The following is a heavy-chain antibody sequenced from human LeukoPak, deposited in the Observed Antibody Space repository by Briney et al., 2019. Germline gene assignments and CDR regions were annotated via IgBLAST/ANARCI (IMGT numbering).Heavy chain of an antibody. D-gene: IGHD1-26*01. CDR3: ARDSIVGATHWFDP. CDR1: GYTFTGYY. V-gene: IGHV1-2*02. J-gene: IGHJ5*02. Sequence: EASVKVSCKASGYTFTGYYMHWVRQAPGQGLEWMGWINPNSGGTNYAQKFQGRVTMTRDTSISTAYMELSRLRSDDTAVYYCARDSIVGATHWFDPWGQGTLVTVSS. CDR2: INPNSGGT.